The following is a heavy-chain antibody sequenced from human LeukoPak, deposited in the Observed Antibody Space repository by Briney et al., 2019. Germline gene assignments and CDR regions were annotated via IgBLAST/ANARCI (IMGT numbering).Heavy chain of an antibody. V-gene: IGHV4-34*01. CDR1: GGSFSGYY. D-gene: IGHD3-16*01. Sequence: PSETLSLTCAVYGGSFSGYYWSWIRQPPGKGLEWIGEINESGSTNYNPSLKSRVTISIDTPKNQFSLKLSSVTAADTAVYYCARGVMITFGGVLDAFDIWGQGTMVTVSS. CDR2: INESGST. CDR3: ARGVMITFGGVLDAFDI. J-gene: IGHJ3*02.